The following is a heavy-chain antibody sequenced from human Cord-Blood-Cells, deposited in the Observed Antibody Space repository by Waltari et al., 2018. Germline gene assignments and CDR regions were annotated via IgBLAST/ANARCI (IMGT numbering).Heavy chain of an antibody. CDR2: IYYSGST. CDR1: GGSISSYY. Sequence: QVQLQESGPGLVKPSETLSLTCTVSGGSISSYYWSWIRQPPGKGLEWVGYIYYSGSTNYNPALTARGTLSVETSKSRFSLKLSSVTAADTAVYYCARQGGTDSSSSWFDPWGQGTLVTVSS. D-gene: IGHD6-13*01. V-gene: IGHV4-59*01. J-gene: IGHJ5*02. CDR3: ARQGGTDSSSSWFDP.